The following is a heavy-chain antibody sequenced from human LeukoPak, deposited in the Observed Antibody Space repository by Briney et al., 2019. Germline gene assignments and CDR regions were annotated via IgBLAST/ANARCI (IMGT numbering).Heavy chain of an antibody. CDR2: INPSGGST. V-gene: IGHV1-46*01. CDR3: ARVRRHSPIDY. J-gene: IGHJ4*02. D-gene: IGHD5-18*01. Sequence: ASVKVSCKASGYTFTSYYMHWVRQAPGQGLEWMGIINPSGGSTSYARKFQGRVTMTRDASTSTVYMELSSLRSEDTAVYYCARVRRHSPIDYWGQGTLVTVSS. CDR1: GYTFTSYY.